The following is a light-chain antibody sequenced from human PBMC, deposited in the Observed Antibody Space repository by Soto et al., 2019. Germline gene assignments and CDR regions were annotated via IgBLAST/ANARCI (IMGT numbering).Light chain of an antibody. V-gene: IGLV1-44*01. J-gene: IGLJ2*01. CDR3: AAWDDGLTGVI. CDR1: SSNVGSNT. Sequence: QSALTQPPSASGTPGQRVTISCSGSSSNVGSNTVNWYQHLAGTAPKLLIYSNNQRPSGVPDRFSGSKSGTSASLAISGLXXXXEADYYCAAWDDGLTGVIFGGGTKLTVL. CDR2: SNN.